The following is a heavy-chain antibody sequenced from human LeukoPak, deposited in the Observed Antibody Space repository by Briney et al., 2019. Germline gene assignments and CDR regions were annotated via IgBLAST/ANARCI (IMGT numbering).Heavy chain of an antibody. V-gene: IGHV4-59*01. CDR2: IYYSGST. D-gene: IGHD3-22*01. CDR3: ARLGDRSGYYPFDY. Sequence: SETLSLTCTVSGGSISNYYWSWIRQPPGKGLEWIGYIYYSGSTNYNPSLKSRVTISVDTSKNQLALKLSSVTAADTAMYYCARLGDRSGYYPFDYWGQGTLVSVSS. CDR1: GGSISNYY. J-gene: IGHJ4*02.